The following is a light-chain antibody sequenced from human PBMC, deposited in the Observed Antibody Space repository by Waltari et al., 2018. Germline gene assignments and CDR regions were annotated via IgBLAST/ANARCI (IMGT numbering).Light chain of an antibody. CDR1: QSVSDHVNNKNY. J-gene: IGKJ1*01. Sequence: DIVMTQYPDSLTVSPGVTATINCRTSQSVSDHVNNKNYLAWYRQKPGQPPKLLISWASTREFCVPHRFSGSGSGTEFTLTLSRLQPEDGAVYYCQQYYNTPPTFGQGTKVEIK. CDR3: QQYYNTPPT. V-gene: IGKV4-1*01. CDR2: WAS.